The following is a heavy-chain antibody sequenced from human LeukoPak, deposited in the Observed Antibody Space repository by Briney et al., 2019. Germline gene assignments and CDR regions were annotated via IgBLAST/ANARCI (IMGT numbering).Heavy chain of an antibody. J-gene: IGHJ4*02. Sequence: GASVKVSCKASGYIFISYYIHWVRQAPGQGLEWMGVINPSDGSTNYAQKFQGRVTMTRDTSTTTVYLELSGLRSEDTAVYYCASDVAREFDYWGQGTLVTVSS. V-gene: IGHV1-46*01. CDR1: GYIFISYY. CDR3: ASDVAREFDY. CDR2: INPSDGST. D-gene: IGHD5-24*01.